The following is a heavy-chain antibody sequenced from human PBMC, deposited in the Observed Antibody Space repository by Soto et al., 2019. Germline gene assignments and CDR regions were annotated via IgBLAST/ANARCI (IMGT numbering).Heavy chain of an antibody. V-gene: IGHV4-30-4*01. D-gene: IGHD3-10*01. CDR2: IYYSGST. CDR1: GGSISSGDYY. J-gene: IGHJ6*02. Sequence: LSLTCTVSGGSISSGDYYWSWIRQPPGKGLEWIGYIYYSGSTCYNPSLKSRVTISVDTSKNQFSLKLSSVTAADTAVYYCARDRAAYGSGSALSYYYGMDVWGQGTTVTVSS. CDR3: ARDRAAYGSGSALSYYYGMDV.